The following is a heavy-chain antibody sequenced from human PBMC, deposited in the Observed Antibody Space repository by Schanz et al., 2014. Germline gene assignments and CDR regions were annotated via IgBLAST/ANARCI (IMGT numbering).Heavy chain of an antibody. V-gene: IGHV3-7*01. J-gene: IGHJ4*02. CDR3: ARDKGGYYPFDY. D-gene: IGHD3-3*01. CDR1: GFTVSSNY. Sequence: EVQLVESGGALVQPGGSLRLSCAASGFTVSSNYMSWVRQAPGKGLEWVANIKQDESERSYVDSVKGRFTISRDNAKNSLYLQMNSLRAEDTAVYYCARDKGGYYPFDYWGQGTLVTVSS. CDR2: IKQDESER.